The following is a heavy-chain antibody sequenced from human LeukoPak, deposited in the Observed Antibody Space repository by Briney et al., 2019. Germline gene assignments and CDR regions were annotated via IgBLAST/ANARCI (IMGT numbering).Heavy chain of an antibody. Sequence: PGGSLRLSCAASGFTFSDNAMSWIRQAPGKGLEWVSFINVNGGAMYYADFVKGRFTISRDNAKSSLYLEMNSLRVEDTAVYYCARGPRILAAGSYYFDYWGQGSLVTVSS. CDR1: GFTFSDNA. V-gene: IGHV3-11*01. CDR2: INVNGGAM. D-gene: IGHD6-13*01. J-gene: IGHJ4*02. CDR3: ARGPRILAAGSYYFDY.